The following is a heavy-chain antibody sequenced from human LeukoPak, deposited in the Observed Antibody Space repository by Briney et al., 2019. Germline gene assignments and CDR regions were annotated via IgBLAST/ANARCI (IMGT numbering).Heavy chain of an antibody. CDR2: IKSKTDGGIA. V-gene: IGHV3-15*01. CDR1: GFTFRNTW. J-gene: IGHJ5*02. Sequence: GGSLRLSCAASGFTFRNTWMSWVRQAPGKGLEWVGRIKSKTDGGIADYAAPVKGRFTISRDDLENTVYLQIHSLKTEDTAVYYCAATVPWFDPWGQGTLVIVSS. D-gene: IGHD6-25*01. CDR3: AATVPWFDP.